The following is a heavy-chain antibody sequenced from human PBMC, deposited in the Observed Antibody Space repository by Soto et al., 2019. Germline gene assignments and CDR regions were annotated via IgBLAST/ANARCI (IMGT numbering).Heavy chain of an antibody. CDR3: ARAAVRNGGSSYPPHY. V-gene: IGHV3-30-3*01. J-gene: IGHJ4*02. CDR2: VSYDGINK. CDR1: GFTITNYA. D-gene: IGHD2-15*01. Sequence: QVQLVESGGGVVPPGRSLRLSCVASGFTITNYAMHWVRQAPGKGLEWVALVSYDGINKFYAESVKGRFTISRDTSKNTLSLPITSLRAEDTAVFYCARAAVRNGGSSYPPHYWGQGTLVTVSS.